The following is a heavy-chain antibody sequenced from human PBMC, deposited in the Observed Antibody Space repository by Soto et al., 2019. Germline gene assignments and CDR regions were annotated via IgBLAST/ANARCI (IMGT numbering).Heavy chain of an antibody. V-gene: IGHV5-51*01. CDR3: ARQGLPYRGSGYYDAMDG. Sequence: GESLKISCDGFGFSLNTSWIAWVLQKPGKGLEWMGAIVPGDSYTRYSPSCQCHVNIAADRSISTAYLHWNSLKVSDTAIYYCARQGLPYRGSGYYDAMDGWGRGTTVTVSS. D-gene: IGHD1-26*01. CDR1: GFSLNTSW. J-gene: IGHJ6*02. CDR2: IVPGDSYT.